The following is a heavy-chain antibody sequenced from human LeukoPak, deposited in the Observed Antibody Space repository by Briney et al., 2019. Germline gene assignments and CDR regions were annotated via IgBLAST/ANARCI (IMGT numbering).Heavy chain of an antibody. CDR1: GYSFTSFC. J-gene: IGHJ3*02. CDR3: ARHRSSGWRDAFDI. D-gene: IGHD6-19*01. Sequence: GESLNVACMGSGYSFTSFCIGWVRQMPGKGLDWMGIIYPGDSDSRYSPSFQGQVTLSADKSISTAYLQWSSLKASDTAMYYCARHRSSGWRDAFDIWGQGTMVTVSS. CDR2: IYPGDSDS. V-gene: IGHV5-51*01.